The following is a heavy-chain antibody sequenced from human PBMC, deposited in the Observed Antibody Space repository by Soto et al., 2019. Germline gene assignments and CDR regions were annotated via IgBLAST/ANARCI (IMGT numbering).Heavy chain of an antibody. D-gene: IGHD2-15*01. CDR3: ARELIQSGYCSGGSCPAWFDP. J-gene: IGHJ5*02. CDR2: IYYSGST. Sequence: SETLSLTCTVPGGSFSSGGYYWSWIRQHPGKGLEWIGYIYYSGSTYYNPSLKSRVTISVDTSKNQFSLKLSSVTAADTAVYYCARELIQSGYCSGGSCPAWFDPWGQGTLVTVSS. CDR1: GGSFSSGGYY. V-gene: IGHV4-31*03.